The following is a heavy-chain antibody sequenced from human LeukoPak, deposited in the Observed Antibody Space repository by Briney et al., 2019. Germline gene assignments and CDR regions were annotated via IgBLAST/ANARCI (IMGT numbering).Heavy chain of an antibody. D-gene: IGHD6-13*01. Sequence: GESLKISCKGSGYSFTSYWIGWVRQMPEKGLEWMGIIYPGDSVTRYSPSFQGQVTISADKSISTAYLQGSSLKASDTAMYYCARVVAAAMGAFDIWGQGTMVTVSS. CDR2: IYPGDSVT. J-gene: IGHJ3*02. CDR1: GYSFTSYW. CDR3: ARVVAAAMGAFDI. V-gene: IGHV5-51*01.